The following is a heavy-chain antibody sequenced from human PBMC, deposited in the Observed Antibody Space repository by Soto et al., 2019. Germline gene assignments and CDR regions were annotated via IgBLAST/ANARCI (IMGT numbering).Heavy chain of an antibody. CDR3: ASTDGHPTQEGIDY. J-gene: IGHJ4*02. CDR1: GGTFSSYA. V-gene: IGHV1-69*13. Sequence: ASVKGSCKASGGTFSSYAISWVRQAPGQGLEWMGGIIPIFGTANYAQKFQGRVTITADESTSTAYMELSSLRSEDTAVYYCASTDGHPTQEGIDYWGQGTLLTVSS. D-gene: IGHD3-10*01. CDR2: IIPIFGTA.